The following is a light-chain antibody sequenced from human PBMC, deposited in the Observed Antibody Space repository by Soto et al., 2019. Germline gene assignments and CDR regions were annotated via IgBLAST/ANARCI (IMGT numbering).Light chain of an antibody. Sequence: QSVLTQPPSVSGAPGQRITISCTGSSSNIGARYDVHWYRQLPGTAPKLLLYGDNNRPSGVPDRFSGSRSGASASLAITGLQADDEADYFCQSYDSSLNRVFATWTKVTVL. CDR2: GDN. CDR3: QSYDSSLNRV. J-gene: IGLJ1*01. CDR1: SSNIGARYD. V-gene: IGLV1-40*01.